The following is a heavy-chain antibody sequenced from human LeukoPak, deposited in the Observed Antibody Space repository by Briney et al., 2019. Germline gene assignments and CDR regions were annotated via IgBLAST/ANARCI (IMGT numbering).Heavy chain of an antibody. D-gene: IGHD3-10*01. V-gene: IGHV4-59*01. CDR3: ARAPRDYGSGSYLYYYFDY. CDR2: IYYSGST. Sequence: PSETLSLTCTVSGGSISSYYWSWIRQPPGKGLEWIGYIYYSGSTNYNPSLKSRVTISVDTSKNQFSLKLSSVTAADTAVYYCARAPRDYGSGSYLYYYFDYWGQGTLATVSS. CDR1: GGSISSYY. J-gene: IGHJ4*02.